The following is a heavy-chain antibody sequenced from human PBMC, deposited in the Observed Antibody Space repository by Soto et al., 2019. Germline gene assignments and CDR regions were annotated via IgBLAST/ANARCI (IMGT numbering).Heavy chain of an antibody. V-gene: IGHV3-23*01. CDR2: LSGSGGST. Sequence: GGSLRLSCAASGFTFSTYAMSWVRQAPGKGLEWVSALSGSGGSTYYADSVKGRVTLSRDNSKSTLYLQLNSLRDEDTAVYYCAKTTSPVGGSYHIWGQGTLVTVSS. CDR1: GFTFSTYA. J-gene: IGHJ4*02. CDR3: AKTTSPVGGSYHI. D-gene: IGHD1-26*01.